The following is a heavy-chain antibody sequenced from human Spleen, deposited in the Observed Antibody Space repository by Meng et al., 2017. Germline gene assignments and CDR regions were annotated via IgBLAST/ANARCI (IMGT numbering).Heavy chain of an antibody. CDR2: INPVGGGT. V-gene: IGHV1-46*01. CDR3: ARPAEITPYDSSGYYFADDAFDI. Sequence: ASVKVSCKASGYTFPDYWLHWVRRAPGQGLEWMGIINPVGGGTTYAQKFQGRVTMTKDTSTSTVYMEVSSLRSEDTAVYYCARPAEITPYDSSGYYFADDAFDIWGQGTMVTVSS. CDR1: GYTFPDYW. D-gene: IGHD3-22*01. J-gene: IGHJ3*02.